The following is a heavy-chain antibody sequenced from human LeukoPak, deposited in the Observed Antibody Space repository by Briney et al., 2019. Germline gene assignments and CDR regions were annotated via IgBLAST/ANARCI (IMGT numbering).Heavy chain of an antibody. Sequence: PGGSLRLSCVASEFTFSAYGMSWVRQAPGTGLEWVSSITGSGSSIHYKESVKGRFTISRDNAKNSLYLQMNSLRAEDTAVYYCARNAPPSVAGTVFDYWGQGTLVTVSS. J-gene: IGHJ4*02. D-gene: IGHD6-19*01. CDR2: ITGSGSSI. CDR3: ARNAPPSVAGTVFDY. V-gene: IGHV3-21*01. CDR1: EFTFSAYG.